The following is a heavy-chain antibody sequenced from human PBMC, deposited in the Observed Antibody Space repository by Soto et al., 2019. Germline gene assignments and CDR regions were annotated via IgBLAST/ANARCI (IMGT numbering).Heavy chain of an antibody. J-gene: IGHJ5*02. CDR3: ARVPSP. CDR1: VGAISSGGYS. V-gene: IGHV4-30-2*01. CDR2: IYHSGST. Sequence: QLQLQESGSGLVKPSQTLSLTCAVSVGAISSGGYSWSWIRQPPGKGLEWIGSIYHSGSTYYNPALRRRGTMSEDRAKNQASLKLRSVTAAGTAVYYCARVPSPWGEGTLGTFSS.